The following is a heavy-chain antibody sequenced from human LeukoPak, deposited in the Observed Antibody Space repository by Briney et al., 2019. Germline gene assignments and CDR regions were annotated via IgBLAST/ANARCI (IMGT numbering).Heavy chain of an antibody. J-gene: IGHJ5*02. CDR2: IKEDGSEK. Sequence: LSLSXXXSGXXFXSYWMSWVRRAPEKGLEWVANIKEDGSEKYYVDSVKGRFTISRDNAKNSLYLQMNSLRAEDTAIYYCARDKGVVGTLAPWGQGTLVTVSS. V-gene: IGHV3-7*01. CDR3: ARDKGVVGTLAP. D-gene: IGHD1-26*01. CDR1: GXXFXSYW.